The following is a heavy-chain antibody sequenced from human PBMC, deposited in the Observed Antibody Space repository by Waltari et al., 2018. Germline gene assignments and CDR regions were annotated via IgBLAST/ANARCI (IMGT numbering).Heavy chain of an antibody. V-gene: IGHV1-18*01. CDR2: ISAYNGNT. Sequence: GESPGQGLEWMGWISAYNGNTNYAQKLQGRVTMTTDTSTSTAYMELRSLRSDDTAVYYCAREGDLRGVGDGYNSYYYGMDVWGQGTTVTVSS. J-gene: IGHJ6*02. CDR3: AREGDLRGVGDGYNSYYYGMDV. D-gene: IGHD5-12*01.